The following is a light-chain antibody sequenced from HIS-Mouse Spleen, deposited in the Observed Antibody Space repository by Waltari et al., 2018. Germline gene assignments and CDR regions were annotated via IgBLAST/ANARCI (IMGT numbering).Light chain of an antibody. CDR2: EVS. CDR1: SSYVGSYNR. CDR3: SSYTSSSTV. J-gene: IGLJ1*01. Sequence: QSALTQPPSVSGSPGHAVTISCTGTSSYVGSYNRVSWYQQPPGTAPKLMIYEVSNRPSGVPDRFSGSKSGNTASLTISGLQAEDEADYYCSSYTSSSTVFGTGTKVTVL. V-gene: IGLV2-18*02.